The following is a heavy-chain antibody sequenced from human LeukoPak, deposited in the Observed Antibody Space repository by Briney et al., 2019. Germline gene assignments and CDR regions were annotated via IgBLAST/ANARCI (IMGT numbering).Heavy chain of an antibody. CDR3: AKPTYYYDSSASTHFDY. CDR1: GFTFSSYA. J-gene: IGHJ4*02. CDR2: ISGSGGST. Sequence: GGSLRLSCAASGFTFSSYAMSWVRQAPGKGLEWVSAISGSGGSTYYADSVKGRFTISRDNSKNTLYLQMNSLRAEDTAVYYCAKPTYYYDSSASTHFDYWGQGTLVTVSS. V-gene: IGHV3-23*01. D-gene: IGHD3-22*01.